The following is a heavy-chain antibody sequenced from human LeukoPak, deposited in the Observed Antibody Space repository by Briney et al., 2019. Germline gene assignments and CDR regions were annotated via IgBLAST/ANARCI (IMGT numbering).Heavy chain of an antibody. CDR1: GGTFTSSP. CDR2: ISYDGGDK. Sequence: GSSLRLSCAASGGTFTSSPMHWVRQAPGKGLEWVAVISYDGGDKYSADSVKGRFTVSRDNSKNSLYLQMNSLRAEDTAVYYCAELGITMIGGVWGKGTTVTISS. CDR3: AELGITMIGGV. J-gene: IGHJ6*04. V-gene: IGHV3-30*04. D-gene: IGHD3-10*02.